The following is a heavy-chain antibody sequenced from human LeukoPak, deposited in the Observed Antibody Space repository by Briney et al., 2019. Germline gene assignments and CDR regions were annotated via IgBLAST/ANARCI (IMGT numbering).Heavy chain of an antibody. V-gene: IGHV4-39*01. CDR2: IYYSGST. CDR1: GGSISSSSYY. Sequence: SETLSHTCTVSGGSISSSSYYWGWIRQPPGKGLEWIGSIYYSGSTYYNPSLKSRVTISVDTSKNQFSLKLSSVTAADTAVYYCAAQSPAKGYYYYMDVWGKGTTVTVSS. CDR3: AAQSPAKGYYYYMDV. J-gene: IGHJ6*03.